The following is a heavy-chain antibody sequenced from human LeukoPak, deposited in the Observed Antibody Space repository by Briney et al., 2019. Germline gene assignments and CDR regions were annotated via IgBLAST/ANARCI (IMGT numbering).Heavy chain of an antibody. D-gene: IGHD3-9*01. CDR1: GDSVPSTTAG. Sequence: SQTLSLTCAISGDSVPSTTAGWNWIRQSPSRGLEWLGRTFYRSKGYKEYALSVKSRITINPDTAKNQFSLQLESVTPEDTAVYYCVRDIDWLFWGQGTLVSVSS. J-gene: IGHJ4*02. CDR2: TFYRSKGYK. V-gene: IGHV6-1*01. CDR3: VRDIDWLF.